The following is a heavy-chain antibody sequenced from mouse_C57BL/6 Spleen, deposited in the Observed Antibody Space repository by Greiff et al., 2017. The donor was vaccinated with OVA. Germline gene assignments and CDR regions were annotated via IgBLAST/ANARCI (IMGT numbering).Heavy chain of an antibody. J-gene: IGHJ4*01. D-gene: IGHD2-3*01. CDR3: AIWLLRTLYAMDY. CDR2: ILPGSGST. V-gene: IGHV1-9*01. CDR1: GYTFTGYW. Sequence: QVQLQQSGAELMKPGASVKLSCKATGYTFTGYWIEWVKQRPGHGLEWIGEILPGSGSTNYNEKFKGKATFTADTSSNTSYMQLSSLTTEDSAMYYGAIWLLRTLYAMDYWGQGTSVTVSS.